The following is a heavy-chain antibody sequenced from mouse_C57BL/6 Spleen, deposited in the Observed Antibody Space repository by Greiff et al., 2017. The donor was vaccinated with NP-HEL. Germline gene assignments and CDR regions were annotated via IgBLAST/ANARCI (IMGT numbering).Heavy chain of an antibody. Sequence: QVQLQQPGAELVRPGSSVKLSCKASGYTFTSYWMHWVKQRPIQGLEWIGNIDPSDSETHYNQKFKDKATLTVDKSSSTAYMQLSSLTSEDSAVYYCARSWLLRRDYFDYWGQGTTLTVSS. J-gene: IGHJ2*01. CDR1: GYTFTSYW. CDR3: ARSWLLRRDYFDY. CDR2: IDPSDSET. D-gene: IGHD2-3*01. V-gene: IGHV1-52*01.